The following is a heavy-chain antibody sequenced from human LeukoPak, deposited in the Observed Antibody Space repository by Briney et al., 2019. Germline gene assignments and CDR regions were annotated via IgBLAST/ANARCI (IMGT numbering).Heavy chain of an antibody. J-gene: IGHJ4*02. V-gene: IGHV3-9*01. CDR1: GFTFDDYA. Sequence: GGSLRLSCAASGFTFDDYAMHWVRQAPGKGLEWVSGISWNSGSIGYADSVKGRFTISRDNAKNSLYLQMNSLRAEDTAVYYCARGSSGSYLAHYWGQGTLVTVSS. CDR3: ARGSSGSYLAHY. CDR2: ISWNSGSI. D-gene: IGHD1-26*01.